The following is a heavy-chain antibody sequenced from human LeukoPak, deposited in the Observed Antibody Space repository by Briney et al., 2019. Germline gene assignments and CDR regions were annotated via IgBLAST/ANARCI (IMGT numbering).Heavy chain of an antibody. CDR1: GYSITSGYY. CDR2: IYHSGNT. D-gene: IGHD2-15*01. J-gene: IGHJ4*02. Sequence: PSETLSLTCTVSGYSITSGYYWAWIRPSPGKGLERIGSIYHSGNTYYNTYLKSRVIILVDTSKNQFSLQLGSVTPTDTAVYYCARAGYCSGVSCYSAVPGKYWGQGALVTVSS. CDR3: ARAGYCSGVSCYSAVPGKY. V-gene: IGHV4-38-2*02.